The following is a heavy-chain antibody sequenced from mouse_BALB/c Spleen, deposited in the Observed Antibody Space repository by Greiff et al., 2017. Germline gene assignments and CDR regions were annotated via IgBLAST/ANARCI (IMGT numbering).Heavy chain of an antibody. V-gene: IGHV2-9*02. D-gene: IGHD3-2*01. CDR3: AGTARATSWFAY. Sequence: VQLQQSGPGLVAPSQSLSITCTVSGFSLTSYGVHWVRQPPGKGLEWLGVIWAGGSTNYNSALMSRLSISKDNSKSQVFLKMNSLQTDDTAIYYCAGTARATSWFAYWGQGTLVTVSA. CDR1: GFSLTSYG. J-gene: IGHJ3*01. CDR2: IWAGGST.